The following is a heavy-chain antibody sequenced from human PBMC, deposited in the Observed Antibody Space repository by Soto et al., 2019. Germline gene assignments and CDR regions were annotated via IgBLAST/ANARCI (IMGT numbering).Heavy chain of an antibody. CDR3: ARGGYGYYYYYYGMDV. CDR2: IYYSGST. Sequence: QVQLQESGPGLVKPSETLSLTCTVSGGSISSYYWSWIRQPPGKGLEWIGYIYYSGSTNYNPSLTSRVTISVDTSKNQFSLKLSSVTAADTAVYYCARGGYGYYYYYYGMDVWGQGTTVTVSS. CDR1: GGSISSYY. V-gene: IGHV4-59*01. J-gene: IGHJ6*02. D-gene: IGHD5-18*01.